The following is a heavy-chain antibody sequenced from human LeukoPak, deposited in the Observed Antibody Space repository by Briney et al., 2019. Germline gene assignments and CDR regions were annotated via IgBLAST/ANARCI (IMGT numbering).Heavy chain of an antibody. V-gene: IGHV1-18*01. J-gene: IGHJ4*02. CDR1: GYTFSSHG. CDR2: ISANNGNT. CDR3: AREGTAGRYYFDY. Sequence: GASVTVSFKASGYTFSSHGITWVRQAPGQGLEWMGWISANNGNTNYAQKLQGRVTVTTDTSTSIAYMELRSLRSDDTAVYYCAREGTAGRYYFDYWGQGTLVTVSS. D-gene: IGHD3-10*01.